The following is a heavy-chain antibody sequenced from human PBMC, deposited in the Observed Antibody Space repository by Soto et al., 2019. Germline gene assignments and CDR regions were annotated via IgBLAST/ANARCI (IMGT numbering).Heavy chain of an antibody. J-gene: IGHJ6*02. CDR2: IYWDNDK. V-gene: IGHV2-5*02. CDR1: GFSLSTGGVG. Sequence: QITLKESGPTLVKPTQTLTLTCTFSGFSLSTGGVGVGWIRQPPGKALEWLALIYWDNDKRYSPSLKSRLTVTKDTSKNQVVLTMTNMDPVDTATYYCVHSRCGGDCLRSYSSHYYYGMDVWGQGPTVTVFS. D-gene: IGHD2-21*02. CDR3: VHSRCGGDCLRSYSSHYYYGMDV.